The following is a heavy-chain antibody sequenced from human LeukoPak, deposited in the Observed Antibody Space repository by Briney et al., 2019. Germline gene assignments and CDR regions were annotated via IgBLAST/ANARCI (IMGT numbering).Heavy chain of an antibody. V-gene: IGHV4-59*01. Sequence: SETLSLTCTVSGGSISSYYWSWIRQPPGKGLEWIGYIYYSGSTNYNPSLKSRVTISVDTSKNQFSLKLSSVTAADTAVYYCAREVSSTWFEWFDPWGQGTLVTVSS. CDR1: GGSISSYY. CDR2: IYYSGST. D-gene: IGHD6-13*01. J-gene: IGHJ5*02. CDR3: AREVSSTWFEWFDP.